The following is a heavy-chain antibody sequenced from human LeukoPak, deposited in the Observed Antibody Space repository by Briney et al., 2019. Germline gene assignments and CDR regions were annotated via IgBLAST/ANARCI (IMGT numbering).Heavy chain of an antibody. D-gene: IGHD3-16*01. Sequence: GGSLKISCKGSGYSFNSYWIGWVRQMPGKGPDWPVIIYPGDSDIKTGPSFEGQFTISADEANSTAYLQWSSLKASDTAMYYCARRSSSGGYYFDYWGQGTLVTVSS. CDR3: ARRSSSGGYYFDY. J-gene: IGHJ4*02. V-gene: IGHV5-51*01. CDR2: IYPGDSDI. CDR1: GYSFNSYW.